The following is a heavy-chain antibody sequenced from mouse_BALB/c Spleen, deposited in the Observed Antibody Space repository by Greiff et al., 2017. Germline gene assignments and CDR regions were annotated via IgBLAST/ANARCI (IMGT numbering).Heavy chain of an antibody. J-gene: IGHJ2*01. CDR2: ISSGGSYT. CDR3: ARQGGLAITSVYFDY. D-gene: IGHD2-4*01. CDR1: GFTFSSYG. Sequence: EVQLVESGGDLVKPGGSLKLSCAASGFTFSSYGMSWVRQTPDKRLEWVATISSGGSYTYYPDSVKGRFTISRDNAKNTLYLQMSSLKSEDTAMYYCARQGGLAITSVYFDYWGQGTTLTVSS. V-gene: IGHV5-6*01.